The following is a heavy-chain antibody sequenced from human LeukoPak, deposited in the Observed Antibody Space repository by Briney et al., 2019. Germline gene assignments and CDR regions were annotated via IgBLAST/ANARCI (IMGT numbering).Heavy chain of an antibody. J-gene: IGHJ3*01. Sequence: GGSLRLSCAASGFRFNNYAMHWVRQPPGTGLEWVAVISMDGIQEYYADSVKGRFSISRDNSKNTLYLQMNSQRSEDTAVYYCAREVYSYALDALDLWGQGTMVTVSS. CDR1: GFRFNNYA. CDR2: ISMDGIQE. CDR3: AREVYSYALDALDL. D-gene: IGHD5-18*01. V-gene: IGHV3-30*04.